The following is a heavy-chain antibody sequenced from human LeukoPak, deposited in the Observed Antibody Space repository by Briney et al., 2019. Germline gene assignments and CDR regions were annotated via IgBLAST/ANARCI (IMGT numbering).Heavy chain of an antibody. V-gene: IGHV3-30*03. CDR2: ISYDGTNT. Sequence: GGSLRLSCAASGFTFSSYGMNWVRQAPGKGLEWVAVISYDGTNTYYADSVKGRFTTSRDNSKNTVYLQMDSLRAEDTAVYYCARAAHTTYVLGRYYYYAMDVWGQGTTVTVSS. CDR3: ARAAHTTYVLGRYYYYAMDV. J-gene: IGHJ6*02. D-gene: IGHD3-10*01. CDR1: GFTFSSYG.